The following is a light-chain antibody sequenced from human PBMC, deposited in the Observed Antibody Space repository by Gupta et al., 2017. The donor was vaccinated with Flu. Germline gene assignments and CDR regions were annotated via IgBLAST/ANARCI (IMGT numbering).Light chain of an antibody. CDR3: QQRYNWIFT. V-gene: IGKV3-11*01. CDR1: ESVRRY. J-gene: IGKJ3*01. Sequence: PATLSLSPGDRATLTCRASESVRRYVAWYQQKPGQAPKLLVYDASKRVTGVPARFSGSGSGTDFTLTIISLEPEDFAVYYCQQRYNWIFTFGPGTKVDIK. CDR2: DAS.